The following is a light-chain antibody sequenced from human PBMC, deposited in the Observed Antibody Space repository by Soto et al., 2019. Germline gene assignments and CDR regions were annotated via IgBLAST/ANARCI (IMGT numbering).Light chain of an antibody. J-gene: IGKJ1*01. CDR1: QSVSSS. CDR2: GVS. Sequence: EIVMTQSPATLSVSPGERVTLSCRASQSVSSSLAWYQQKPGQAPRLLIYGVSTRAIGIPGRFSGSGSETEFTLTISSLQSEDFAVYYCQQYNNWWTFGQGTKVETK. CDR3: QQYNNWWT. V-gene: IGKV3-15*01.